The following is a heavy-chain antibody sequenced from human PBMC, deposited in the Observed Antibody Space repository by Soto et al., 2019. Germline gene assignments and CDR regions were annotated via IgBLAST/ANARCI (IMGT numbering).Heavy chain of an antibody. CDR2: IYYSGST. D-gene: IGHD3-3*01. J-gene: IGHJ5*02. CDR3: ARGFGITIFGVDPKHWFDP. V-gene: IGHV4-30-4*01. CDR1: VGSISSGDYY. Sequence: PSETLSLTCTVSVGSISSGDYYWSWIRQPPGKGLEWIGYIYYSGSTYYNPSLKSRVTISVDTSKNQFSLKLSSVTAADTAVYYCARGFGITIFGVDPKHWFDPWGRGTLVTVSS.